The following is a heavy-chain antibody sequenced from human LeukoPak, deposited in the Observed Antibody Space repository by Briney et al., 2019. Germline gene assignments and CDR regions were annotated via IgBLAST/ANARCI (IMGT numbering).Heavy chain of an antibody. CDR1: GGSISSHY. CDR3: ARLRGIAAAGTSIDY. CDR2: IYYSGST. D-gene: IGHD6-13*01. J-gene: IGHJ4*02. V-gene: IGHV4-59*11. Sequence: SETLSLTCTVSGGSISSHYWSWIRQPPGKGLEWIGYIYYSGSTNYNPSLKSRVTISVDTSKNQFSLKLSSVTAADTAVYYCARLRGIAAAGTSIDYWGQGTLVTVSS.